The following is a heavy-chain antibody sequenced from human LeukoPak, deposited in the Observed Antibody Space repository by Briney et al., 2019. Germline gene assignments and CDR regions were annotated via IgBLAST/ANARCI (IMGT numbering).Heavy chain of an antibody. CDR1: GFTFSSYA. CDR2: ISGSGGST. D-gene: IGHD3-16*02. CDR3: AKPPYDYVWGSYRPLYYFDY. Sequence: GGSLRLSCAASGFTFSSYAMSWVRQAPGKGLEWVSAISGSGGSTYYADSVKGRFTISRDNSKNTLYLQMNSLRAEDTAVYYCAKPPYDYVWGSYRPLYYFDYWGQGTLVIVSS. V-gene: IGHV3-23*01. J-gene: IGHJ4*02.